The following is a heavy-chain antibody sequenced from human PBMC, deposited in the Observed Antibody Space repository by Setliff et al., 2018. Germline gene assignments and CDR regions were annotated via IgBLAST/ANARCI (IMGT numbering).Heavy chain of an antibody. D-gene: IGHD6-13*01. Sequence: SETLSLTCTVSNGSISSGNYFWGWIRQPPGKGLEWMDSIFYTGSTYYSPSLKSRVTMSIDTSKNQFSLNLNSVTAADTAVYYCARQPYSTTYYYYYYYMDVWGKGTTVTVSS. J-gene: IGHJ6*03. CDR1: NGSISSGNYF. V-gene: IGHV4-39*01. CDR2: IFYTGST. CDR3: ARQPYSTTYYYYYYYMDV.